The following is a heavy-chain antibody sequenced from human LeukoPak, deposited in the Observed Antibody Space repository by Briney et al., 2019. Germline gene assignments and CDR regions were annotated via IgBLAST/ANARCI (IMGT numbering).Heavy chain of an antibody. V-gene: IGHV2-5*01. D-gene: IGHD1-26*01. J-gene: IGHJ3*02. Sequence: SGPTLVNPTETLTLTCSFSGFSLSDHLVGVGWIRQPPGKALEWLALMYWNDDKSYSPSLRGRAIITKDTSKNQVALTVTNMDSVDTATYFCAHTGSGWEAFDTWGQGAMVTVSS. CDR2: MYWNDDK. CDR3: AHTGSGWEAFDT. CDR1: GFSLSDHLVG.